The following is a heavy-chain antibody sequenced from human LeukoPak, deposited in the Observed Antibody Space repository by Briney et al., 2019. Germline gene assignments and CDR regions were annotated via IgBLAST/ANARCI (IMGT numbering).Heavy chain of an antibody. Sequence: PGGSLRLSCAASGFTFSSYGMHWVRQAPGKGLEWVAVIWYDGSNKYYADSVKGRFTISRDNSKNTLYLQMNSLRAEDTAVYYCAKDHYRLSTSWRLDYWGQGTLVTVSS. CDR1: GFTFSSYG. CDR3: AKDHYRLSTSWRLDY. D-gene: IGHD2-2*01. CDR2: IWYDGSNK. V-gene: IGHV3-33*06. J-gene: IGHJ4*02.